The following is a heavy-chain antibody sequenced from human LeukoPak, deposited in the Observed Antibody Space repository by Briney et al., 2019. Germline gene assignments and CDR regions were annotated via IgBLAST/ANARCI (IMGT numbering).Heavy chain of an antibody. CDR2: ITGSGQTI. CDR1: GFTFSDYE. Sequence: GGSLRLSCAASGFTFSDYEMNWVRQAPGTGLEWLASITGSGQTIYHADSVKGRFTISRDNAKNSLYLQMDSLRAEDTAVYYCARRGYSSTWGGIRWFEPWGQGTLVTVSS. CDR3: ARRGYSSTWGGIRWFEP. D-gene: IGHD6-13*01. V-gene: IGHV3-48*03. J-gene: IGHJ5*02.